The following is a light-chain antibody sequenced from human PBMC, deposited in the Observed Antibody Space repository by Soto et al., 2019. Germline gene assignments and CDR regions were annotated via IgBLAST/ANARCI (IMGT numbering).Light chain of an antibody. CDR2: GNG. Sequence: QPVLTQPPSVSGAPGQRVTISCTGSSSNIGSHYDVHWYQQLPGTAPKLLIYGNGNRPSGVPDRFSGSKSGSSASLAISGLQPEDEADYYCQSFDSSLSASVFGGGTKLTVL. CDR1: SSNIGSHYD. J-gene: IGLJ2*01. CDR3: QSFDSSLSASV. V-gene: IGLV1-40*01.